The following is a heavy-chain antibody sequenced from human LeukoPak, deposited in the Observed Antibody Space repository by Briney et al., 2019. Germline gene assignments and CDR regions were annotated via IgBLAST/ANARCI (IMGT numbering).Heavy chain of an antibody. CDR3: AKDPFGYSSSWYFAY. V-gene: IGHV3-66*01. CDR2: IYSGGNT. CDR1: GFTVSSNY. Sequence: SGGSLRLSCAASGFTVSSNYMSWVRQAPGKGLEWVSVIYSGGNTYYADSVKGRFTISRDNSKNTLYLQMNSLRAEDTAVYYCAKDPFGYSSSWYFAYWGQGTLVTVSS. D-gene: IGHD6-13*01. J-gene: IGHJ4*02.